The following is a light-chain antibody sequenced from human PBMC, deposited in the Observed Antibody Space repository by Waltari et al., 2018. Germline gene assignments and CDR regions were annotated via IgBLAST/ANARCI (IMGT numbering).Light chain of an antibody. CDR2: WAS. CDR1: QSVLYSSNNKKY. V-gene: IGKV4-1*01. CDR3: QQSYSTPLT. Sequence: DIVMTQSPDSLAVSLGERATINCKSSQSVLYSSNNKKYLAWYQQKPGQPPKLLIYWASTRESGVPDRFSGSGSGTDFTLTISSLQAEDVAVYYCQQSYSTPLTFGGGTKVEIK. J-gene: IGKJ4*01.